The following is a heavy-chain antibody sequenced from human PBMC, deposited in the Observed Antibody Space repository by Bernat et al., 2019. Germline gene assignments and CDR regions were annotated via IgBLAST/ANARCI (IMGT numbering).Heavy chain of an antibody. CDR1: GFTFSSYG. V-gene: IGHV3-30*03. Sequence: QVQLVESGGGVVQPGRSLRLSCAASGFTFSSYGMHWVRQAPGKGLEWVAVISYDGSNKYYVDSVKGRFTISRDNSKNTLYLQMNSLRAEDTAVYYCARDHRRWGAYFDYWGQGTLVTVSA. CDR2: ISYDGSNK. CDR3: ARDHRRWGAYFDY. D-gene: IGHD4-23*01. J-gene: IGHJ4*02.